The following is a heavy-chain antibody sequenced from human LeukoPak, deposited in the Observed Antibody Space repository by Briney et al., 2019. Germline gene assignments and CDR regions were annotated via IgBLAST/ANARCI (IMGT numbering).Heavy chain of an antibody. D-gene: IGHD2-2*02. CDR1: GFTFDDYG. V-gene: IGHV3-20*04. CDR3: AGRDIVVVPAAIFGAFDI. CDR2: INWNGGST. Sequence: PGGSLRLSCAASGFTFDDYGMSWVRQAPGKGLEWVSGINWNGGSTGYADSVKGRFTISRDNAKNSLYLQMNSLRAEDTALYYCAGRDIVVVPAAIFGAFDIWGQGTMVTVSS. J-gene: IGHJ3*02.